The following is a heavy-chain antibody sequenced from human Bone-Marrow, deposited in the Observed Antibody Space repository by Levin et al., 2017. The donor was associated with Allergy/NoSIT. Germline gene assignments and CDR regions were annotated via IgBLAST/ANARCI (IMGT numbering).Heavy chain of an antibody. J-gene: IGHJ5*02. V-gene: IGHV4-59*01. CDR1: GGSTSNYY. D-gene: IGHD2-2*01. CDR3: ARGLVVIPTASNWFDP. CDR2: IYHTGSA. Sequence: TSETLSLTCTVSGGSTSNYYWNWIRQPPGKALEWIGYIYHTGSASYNPSLKSRLNISLDTSKQQFSLRLTSVTAADTAMYFCARGLVVIPTASNWFDPWGPGTLVTVSS.